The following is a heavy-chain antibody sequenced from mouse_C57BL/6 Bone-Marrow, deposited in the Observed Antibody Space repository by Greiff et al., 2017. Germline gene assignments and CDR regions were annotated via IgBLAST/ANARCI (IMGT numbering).Heavy chain of an antibody. Sequence: ESGGGLVQPGGSLKLSCAASGFTFSDYYMYWVRQTPEKRLEWVAYISNGGGSTYYPDTVKGRFTISRDNAKNTLYLQMSRLKSEDTAMYYCARHGVTTVVATDYYAMDYWGQGTSVTVSS. CDR2: ISNGGGST. V-gene: IGHV5-12*01. J-gene: IGHJ4*01. D-gene: IGHD1-1*01. CDR1: GFTFSDYY. CDR3: ARHGVTTVVATDYYAMDY.